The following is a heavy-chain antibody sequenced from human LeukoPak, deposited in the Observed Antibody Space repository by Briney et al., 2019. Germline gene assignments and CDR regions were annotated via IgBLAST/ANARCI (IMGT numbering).Heavy chain of an antibody. V-gene: IGHV1-69*04. CDR1: GYTFTTYG. D-gene: IGHD2-21*02. CDR2: IIPILGIA. Sequence: ASVTVSCKASGYTFTTYGFSWVRQAPGQGLEWMGRIIPILGIANYAQKFQGRVTITADKSTSTAYMELSSLRSEDTAVYYCARATANLRAEYFQHWGQGTLVTVSS. J-gene: IGHJ1*01. CDR3: ARATANLRAEYFQH.